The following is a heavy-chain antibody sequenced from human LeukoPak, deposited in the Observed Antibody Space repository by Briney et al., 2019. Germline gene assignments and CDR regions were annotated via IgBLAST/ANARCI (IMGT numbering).Heavy chain of an antibody. V-gene: IGHV4-38-2*02. CDR3: ARHSRYSGSYYGFSPFEY. J-gene: IGHJ4*02. CDR2: IYHSGST. CDR1: GYSISSGYY. Sequence: RPSETLSLTCTVSGYSISSGYYWGWIRQPPGKGLEWIGSIYHSGSTYYNPSLKSRVTISVDTSKNQFSLKLSSVTAADTAVYYCARHSRYSGSYYGFSPFEYWGQGTLVTVSS. D-gene: IGHD1-26*01.